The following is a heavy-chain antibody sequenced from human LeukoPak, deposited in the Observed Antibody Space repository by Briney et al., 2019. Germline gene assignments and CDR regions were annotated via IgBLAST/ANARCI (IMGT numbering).Heavy chain of an antibody. D-gene: IGHD2-15*01. CDR1: GFTFSSYA. CDR2: ISGSGDST. CDR3: VRDIVVVVAATPARDAFDI. J-gene: IGHJ3*02. V-gene: IGHV3-23*01. Sequence: GGSLRLSCAASGFTFSSYAMSWVRQAPGKGLEWVSAISGSGDSTYYGDSVKGRFTISRDNSKNTLYLQMNSLRAEDTAVYYCVRDIVVVVAATPARDAFDIWGQGTMVTVSS.